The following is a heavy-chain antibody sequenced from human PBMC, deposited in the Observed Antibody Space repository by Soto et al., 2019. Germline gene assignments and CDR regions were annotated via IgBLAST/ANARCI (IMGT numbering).Heavy chain of an antibody. CDR3: AREGRYCRGGSCYSGDNWFDP. D-gene: IGHD2-15*01. J-gene: IGHJ5*02. Sequence: QVQLVQSGAEVKKPGASVKVSCKASGYTFTSYGISWVRQAPGQGLEWMGWISAYNGNTNYAQKLQGRVTMTTDTATSTAYMEVRSPRSDGAAGYDCAREGRYCRGGSCYSGDNWFDPWGQGTLVTVSS. V-gene: IGHV1-18*01. CDR1: GYTFTSYG. CDR2: ISAYNGNT.